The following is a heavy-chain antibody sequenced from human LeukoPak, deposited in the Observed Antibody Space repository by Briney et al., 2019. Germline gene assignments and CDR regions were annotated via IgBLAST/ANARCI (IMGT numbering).Heavy chain of an antibody. D-gene: IGHD3-22*01. CDR1: GGTFSSYA. V-gene: IGHV1-69*04. Sequence: ASVKVSCKASGGTFSSYAISWVRQAPGQGLEWMGRIIPILGIANYAQKFQGRVTITADKSTSTAYMELSSLRSEDTAVYYCARVFWATITMIVVVITIFDYWGQGTLVTVSS. CDR2: IIPILGIA. CDR3: ARVFWATITMIVVVITIFDY. J-gene: IGHJ4*02.